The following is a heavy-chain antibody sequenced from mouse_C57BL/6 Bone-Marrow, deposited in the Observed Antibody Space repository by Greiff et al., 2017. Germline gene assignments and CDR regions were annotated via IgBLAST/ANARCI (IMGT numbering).Heavy chain of an antibody. CDR1: GFTFTDYY. V-gene: IGHV7-3*01. J-gene: IGHJ4*01. Sequence: EVMLVESGGGLVQPGGSLSLSCAASGFTFTDYYMRWVRQPPGQALEWLGFIRTKANGYTTEYSASVKGRLTIPRDNSQSSLYLQMNAPRAEDSATYDGARALITTGVGHAMDYWGQGTSVTVSS. CDR2: IRTKANGYTT. CDR3: ARALITTGVGHAMDY. D-gene: IGHD1-1*01.